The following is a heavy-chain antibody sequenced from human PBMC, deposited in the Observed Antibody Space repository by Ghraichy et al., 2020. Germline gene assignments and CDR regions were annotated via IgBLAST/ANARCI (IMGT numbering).Heavy chain of an antibody. V-gene: IGHV3-21*01. J-gene: IGHJ3*02. CDR1: GLTFSSYS. CDR3: ARDWGYCSGGRCYSDAFDI. D-gene: IGHD2-15*01. CDR2: IDSSSSYI. Sequence: GESLNISCAASGLTFSSYSMSWVRQAPGKGLEWVSSIDSSSSYIYYADSLKGRFTISRDNAKNSLYLQMNSLRAEDTGIYYCARDWGYCSGGRCYSDAFDIWGQGTMVTVS.